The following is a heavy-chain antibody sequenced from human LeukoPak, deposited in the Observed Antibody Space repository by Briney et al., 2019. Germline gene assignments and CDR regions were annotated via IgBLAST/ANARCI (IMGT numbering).Heavy chain of an antibody. CDR1: GFTVSYNY. Sequence: GGSLRLSCAASGFTVSYNYMNWVRQAPGKGLEWVSVIYRGGNTYYADSVKGRFTISRDNSKNTLYLDMNSLKAEDTAVYYCATNYNSGYPLNWGQGTLVTVSS. J-gene: IGHJ4*02. CDR3: ATNYNSGYPLN. D-gene: IGHD6-19*01. V-gene: IGHV3-66*01. CDR2: IYRGGNT.